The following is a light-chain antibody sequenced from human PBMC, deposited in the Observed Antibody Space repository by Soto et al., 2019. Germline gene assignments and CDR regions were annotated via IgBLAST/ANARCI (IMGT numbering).Light chain of an antibody. CDR1: SSNIGAGYP. CDR3: QSYDSSLSGWV. V-gene: IGLV1-40*01. CDR2: GNT. Sequence: QSVLTQPPSVSGAPGQRVTVSCIGSSSNIGAGYPVQWYQQLPGTAPQLLIYGNTNRHSGVPDRFSGSKSGTSASLAITGLQAEDEADYYCQSYDSSLSGWVFSGGTKLTVL. J-gene: IGLJ3*02.